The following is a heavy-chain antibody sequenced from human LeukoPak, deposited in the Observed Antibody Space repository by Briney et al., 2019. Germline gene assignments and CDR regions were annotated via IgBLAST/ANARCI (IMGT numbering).Heavy chain of an antibody. CDR1: GGSFSGYY. D-gene: IGHD1-26*01. CDR3: ARRRLGGDYFDY. CDR2: IYYSGST. Sequence: PSETLSLTCAVYGGSFSGYYWSWIRQPPGKGLEWIGSIYYSGSTYYNPSLKSRVTISVDTSKNQFSLKLSSVTAADTAVYYCARRRLGGDYFDYWGQGTLVTVSS. J-gene: IGHJ4*02. V-gene: IGHV4-34*01.